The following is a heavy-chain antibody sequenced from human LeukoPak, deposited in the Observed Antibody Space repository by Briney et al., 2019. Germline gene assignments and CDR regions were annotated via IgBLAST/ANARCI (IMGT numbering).Heavy chain of an antibody. CDR2: IYYSGST. D-gene: IGHD2-15*01. CDR3: ARGPVVVVADNWFDP. CDR1: GGSISSGDYY. J-gene: IGHJ5*02. Sequence: PSETLSLTCTVSGGSISSGDYYWSWIRQPPGKGLEWIGYIYYSGSTYHNPSLKSRVTISVDTSKNQFSLKLSSVTAADTAVYYCARGPVVVVADNWFDPWGQGTLVTVSS. V-gene: IGHV4-30-4*01.